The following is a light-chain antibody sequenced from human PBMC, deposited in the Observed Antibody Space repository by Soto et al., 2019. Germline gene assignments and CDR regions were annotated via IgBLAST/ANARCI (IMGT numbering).Light chain of an antibody. Sequence: IQMTKSHSTLSASVGDRVTITCRASQSISRWLAWYHQKPGKAPKLLIYDASSLESGVPSRFSGSGSGTEFTLTIRSLQPDDFATYYCQQYSSYSGFGQGSKVDI. J-gene: IGKJ1*01. V-gene: IGKV1-5*01. CDR1: QSISRW. CDR2: DAS. CDR3: QQYSSYSG.